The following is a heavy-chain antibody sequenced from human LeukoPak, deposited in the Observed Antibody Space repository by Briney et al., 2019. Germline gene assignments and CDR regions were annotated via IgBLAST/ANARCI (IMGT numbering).Heavy chain of an antibody. CDR2: ISSSGSTI. CDR3: ARIRIPGWYFDL. D-gene: IGHD2-2*01. V-gene: IGHV3-48*03. J-gene: IGHJ2*01. CDR1: GFTFSSYE. Sequence: GGSLRLSCAASGFTFSSYEMNWVRQAPGKGPEWVSYISSSGSTIYYADSVKGRFTISRDNAKNSLYLQMNSLRAEDTAVYYCARIRIPGWYFDLWGRGTLVTVSS.